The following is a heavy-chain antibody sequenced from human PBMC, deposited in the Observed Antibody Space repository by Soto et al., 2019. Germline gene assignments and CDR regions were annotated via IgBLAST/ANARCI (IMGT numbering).Heavy chain of an antibody. J-gene: IGHJ3*02. CDR1: GFTFSSYG. CDR2: ISYDGSNK. V-gene: IGHV3-30*18. D-gene: IGHD6-19*01. Sequence: PGGSLRLSCAASGFTFSSYGMHWVRQAPGKGLEWVAVISYDGSNKYYADSVKGRFTISRDNSKNTLYLQMNSLRAEDTAVYYCAKEMRLAGHYDAFDIWGQGTMVTVS. CDR3: AKEMRLAGHYDAFDI.